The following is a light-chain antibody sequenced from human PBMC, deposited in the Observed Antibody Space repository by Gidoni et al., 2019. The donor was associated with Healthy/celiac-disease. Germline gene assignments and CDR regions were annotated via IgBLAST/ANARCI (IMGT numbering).Light chain of an antibody. CDR1: QSISSY. CDR3: QQSYSTRLT. CDR2: AAS. Sequence: DIQINQSPSSLSASVGDRVTITCRASQSISSYLNWYQQKPGKAPKLLIYAASSLQSGVPSRFSGSGSGTDFTLTISSLQPEDFATYYCQQSYSTRLTFXGXTKVEIK. J-gene: IGKJ4*01. V-gene: IGKV1-39*01.